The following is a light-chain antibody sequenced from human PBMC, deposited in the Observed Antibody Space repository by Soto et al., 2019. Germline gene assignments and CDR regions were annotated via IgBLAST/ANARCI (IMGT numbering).Light chain of an antibody. CDR2: AAS. CDR1: QSVSSN. Sequence: EIVMTQSPATLSVSPGERATLSCRVSQSVSSNLAWYQQKFGQAPRLLIYAASTRATGIPARFSGSGSGTEFTLTISSLQSEDFAVYYCQQYNNWPRTFGRGTKVEI. J-gene: IGKJ1*01. CDR3: QQYNNWPRT. V-gene: IGKV3-15*01.